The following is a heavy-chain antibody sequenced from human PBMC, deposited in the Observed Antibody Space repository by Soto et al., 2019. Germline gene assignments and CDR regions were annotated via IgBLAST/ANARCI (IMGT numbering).Heavy chain of an antibody. J-gene: IGHJ4*02. Sequence: PSETLSLTCAVSGDSISSDKWWSWVRQPPGKGLEWIGEVYHSGNTNYNPSLKSRVIISVDKSKNQFSLKLSSVTAADTAVYYCARGPPNSIWGQGTLVTVSS. V-gene: IGHV4-4*02. CDR1: GDSISSDKW. CDR3: ARGPPNSI. CDR2: VYHSGNT. D-gene: IGHD3-22*01.